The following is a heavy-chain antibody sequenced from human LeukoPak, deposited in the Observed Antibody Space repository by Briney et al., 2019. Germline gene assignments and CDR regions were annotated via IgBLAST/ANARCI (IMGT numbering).Heavy chain of an antibody. V-gene: IGHV1-69*13. CDR1: GGTFSSYA. CDR2: IIPIFGTA. D-gene: IGHD2-2*01. Sequence: SVKVSCKASGGTFSSYAISWVRQAPGQGLEWMGRIIPIFGTANYAQKFQGRVTITADESTSTAYMELSSLRSEDTAVYYCARDPEDCSSTSCWNWFDPWGQGTLVTVSS. J-gene: IGHJ5*02. CDR3: ARDPEDCSSTSCWNWFDP.